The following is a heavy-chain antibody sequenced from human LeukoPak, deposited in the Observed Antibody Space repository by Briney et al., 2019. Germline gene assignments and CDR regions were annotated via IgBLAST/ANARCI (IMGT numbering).Heavy chain of an antibody. V-gene: IGHV1-58*02. CDR2: IVVGSGYT. CDR3: AAGSGWYSPDY. Sequence: SVKVSCKASGFXFSTSAMQWVRQARGQRHEWIVWIVVGSGYTSYAQKFQQRVTITRDMSTSTAYMELSSLRSEDTAVYYCAAGSGWYSPDYWGQGTLVTVSS. CDR1: GFXFSTSA. J-gene: IGHJ4*02. D-gene: IGHD6-19*01.